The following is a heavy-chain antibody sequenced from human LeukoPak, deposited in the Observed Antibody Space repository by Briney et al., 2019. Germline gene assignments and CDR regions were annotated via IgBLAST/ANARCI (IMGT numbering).Heavy chain of an antibody. CDR1: GLVFSSYT. CDR3: VGNQDFWSGYHAFEY. D-gene: IGHD3-3*01. CDR2: STPATNST. Sequence: GGSLRLSCAASGLVFSSYTMGWVRHAPGKGLEWVSSSTPATNSTNYADSVQGRFTISRDNAKKTAYLQMNSLRVEDTAIYFCVGNQDFWSGYHAFEYWGQGILVTVSS. V-gene: IGHV3-11*06. J-gene: IGHJ4*02.